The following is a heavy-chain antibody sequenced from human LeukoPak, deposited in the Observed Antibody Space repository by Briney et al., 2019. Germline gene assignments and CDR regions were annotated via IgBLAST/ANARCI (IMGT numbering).Heavy chain of an antibody. CDR3: ARGHYDILTPFDY. V-gene: IGHV3-21*01. Sequence: GGSLRLSCAASGFTFSNYAMSWVRQAPGKGLEWVSAISGSASSTYYADSVKGRFTISRDNAKNSLYLQMNSLRAEDTAVYYCARGHYDILTPFDYWGQGTLVTVSS. CDR1: GFTFSNYA. CDR2: ISGSASST. J-gene: IGHJ4*02. D-gene: IGHD3-9*01.